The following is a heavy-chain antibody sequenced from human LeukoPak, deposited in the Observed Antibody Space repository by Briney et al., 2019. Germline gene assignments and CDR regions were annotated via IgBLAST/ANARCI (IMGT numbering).Heavy chain of an antibody. Sequence: GGSLRLSCAASGFTFSSYSMNWVRQAPGKGLEWVSSISSSSSYIYYADSVKGRFTISRDNAKNSLYLQMNSLRAEDTAAYYCARVPSWTPDYWGQGTLVTVSS. V-gene: IGHV3-21*01. D-gene: IGHD6-13*01. CDR2: ISSSSSYI. CDR1: GFTFSSYS. CDR3: ARVPSWTPDY. J-gene: IGHJ4*02.